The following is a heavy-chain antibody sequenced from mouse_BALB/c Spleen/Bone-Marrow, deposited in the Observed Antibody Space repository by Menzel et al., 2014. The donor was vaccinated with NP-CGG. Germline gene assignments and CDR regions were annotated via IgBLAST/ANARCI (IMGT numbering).Heavy chain of an antibody. Sequence: QVQLQQPGAELVRPGTSVKVSCKASGYAFTNYLIEWVKQRPVQGLEWMGVINPGSGGANYNAKFKGKATLTADKSSSTAYMQLSSLTSDDSAVYFCAREWTARAVDYWGQGTTLTVSS. J-gene: IGHJ2*01. CDR2: INPGSGGA. V-gene: IGHV1-54*01. CDR3: AREWTARAVDY. D-gene: IGHD3-2*01. CDR1: GYAFTNYL.